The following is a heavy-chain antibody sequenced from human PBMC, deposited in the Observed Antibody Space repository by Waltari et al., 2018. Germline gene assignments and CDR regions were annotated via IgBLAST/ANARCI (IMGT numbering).Heavy chain of an antibody. CDR3: ATDLRLRYFDWKRFDY. D-gene: IGHD3-9*01. CDR2: FDPEDVET. CDR1: GYTLTELS. V-gene: IGHV1-24*01. Sequence: QVQLVQSGAEVKKPGASVKVSCKVSGYTLTELSMHWVRQAPGKGLEWMGGFDPEDVETVYAPTFQGRVTMTEDTSTDTACIELSSLRSEDTAVYYCATDLRLRYFDWKRFDYWGQGTLVTVSS. J-gene: IGHJ4*02.